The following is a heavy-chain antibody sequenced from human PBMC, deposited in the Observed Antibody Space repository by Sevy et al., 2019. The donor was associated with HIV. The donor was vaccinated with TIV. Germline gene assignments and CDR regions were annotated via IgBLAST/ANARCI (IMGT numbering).Heavy chain of an antibody. CDR2: IYPDDSHT. V-gene: IGHV5-51*01. D-gene: IGHD3-22*01. CDR1: GYSFTDHW. CDR3: ARGSYDSSGHYYGFDY. J-gene: IGHJ4*02. Sequence: ESLKISCKGSGYSFTDHWLGWVRQMPGKGLEWMGIIYPDDSHTRYSPSFQGQVTISADKAISTAYLQWSSLKPSDTAMYYCARGSYDSSGHYYGFDYWGQGTLVTVSS.